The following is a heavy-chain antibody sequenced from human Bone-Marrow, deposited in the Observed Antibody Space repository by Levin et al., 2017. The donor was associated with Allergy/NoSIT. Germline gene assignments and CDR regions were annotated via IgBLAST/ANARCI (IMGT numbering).Heavy chain of an antibody. Sequence: GGSLRLSCSATGFDFSLYGMHWVRQAPGKGLERLTLITSDGDNTYFLDSVKGRFTISRDNYRNTLYLDMNTLTEKDTAVYYCAKDARGRAFFGDLDFWGQGTTVIVSS. CDR2: ITSDGDNT. CDR1: GFDFSLYG. D-gene: IGHD3-16*01. J-gene: IGHJ3*01. V-gene: IGHV3-30*18. CDR3: AKDARGRAFFGDLDF.